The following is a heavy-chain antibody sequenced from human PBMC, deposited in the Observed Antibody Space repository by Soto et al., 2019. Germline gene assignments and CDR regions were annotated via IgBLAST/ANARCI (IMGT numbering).Heavy chain of an antibody. Sequence: SGPTLVNPTQTLTLTCTFSGFSLSTSGMCVSWIRQPPGKALEWLALIDWDDDKYYSTSLKTRLTISKDTSKNQVVLTMTNMDPVDTATYYCARIRNYDILTGYPFAFDIWGQGTMVTVS. CDR1: GFSLSTSGMC. CDR2: IDWDDDK. V-gene: IGHV2-70*01. CDR3: ARIRNYDILTGYPFAFDI. J-gene: IGHJ3*02. D-gene: IGHD3-9*01.